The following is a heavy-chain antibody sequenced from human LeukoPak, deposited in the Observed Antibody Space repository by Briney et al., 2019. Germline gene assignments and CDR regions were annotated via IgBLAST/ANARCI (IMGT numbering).Heavy chain of an antibody. Sequence: QSGGSLRLSCAASGFTFSSYGMHWVRQAPGKGLEWVAVISYDGSNKYYADSVKGRFTISRDNSKNTLYLQMNSLRAEDTAVYYCAKAYRLRYLDYWGQGTLVTVSS. CDR3: AKAYRLRYLDY. J-gene: IGHJ4*02. V-gene: IGHV3-30*18. CDR1: GFTFSSYG. CDR2: ISYDGSNK. D-gene: IGHD5-18*01.